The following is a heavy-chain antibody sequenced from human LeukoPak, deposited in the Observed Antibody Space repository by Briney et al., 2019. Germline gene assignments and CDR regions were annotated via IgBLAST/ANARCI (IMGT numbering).Heavy chain of an antibody. CDR1: GYTLNELS. J-gene: IGHJ4*02. Sequence: ASVNVSCRVSGYTLNELSMHWVRQAPGKGREWVGGFDPEDGETIYAQKFEGRVTMTEDTSTDTAYMELSSLRSEDTAVYYCATDRGQAHRRITMVRGVHLDYWGQGTLVTVSS. CDR2: FDPEDGET. CDR3: ATDRGQAHRRITMVRGVHLDY. D-gene: IGHD3-10*01. V-gene: IGHV1-24*01.